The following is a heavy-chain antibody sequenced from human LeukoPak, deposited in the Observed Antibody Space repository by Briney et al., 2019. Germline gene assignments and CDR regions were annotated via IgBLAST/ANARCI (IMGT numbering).Heavy chain of an antibody. J-gene: IGHJ3*02. Sequence: GRSLRLSCVGSGFNFEDYAIHWVRQIPGKGLEWVTGISWNSGAIGFVDSVRGRFTISRDNAKNSVYLQMNSLRPEDTALYYCAKDTTDIRGADVFHIWDQGTMVTVSS. CDR2: ISWNSGAI. CDR3: AKDTTDIRGADVFHI. CDR1: GFNFEDYA. D-gene: IGHD3-10*01. V-gene: IGHV3-9*01.